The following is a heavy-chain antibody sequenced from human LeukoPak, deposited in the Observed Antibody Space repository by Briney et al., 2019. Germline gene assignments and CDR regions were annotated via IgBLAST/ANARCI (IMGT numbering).Heavy chain of an antibody. Sequence: ASVKVSCKAPGYTFTGYYMHWVRQAPGQGLEWMGWINPNSGGTNYAQKFQGRVTMTRDTSISTAYMELSRLRSDDTAVYYCARSGSYFEGRYDYWGQGTLVTVSS. D-gene: IGHD1-26*01. CDR2: INPNSGGT. CDR3: ARSGSYFEGRYDY. V-gene: IGHV1-2*02. CDR1: GYTFTGYY. J-gene: IGHJ4*02.